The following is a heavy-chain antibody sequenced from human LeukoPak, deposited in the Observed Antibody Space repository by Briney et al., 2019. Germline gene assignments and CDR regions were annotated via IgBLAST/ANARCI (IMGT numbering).Heavy chain of an antibody. Sequence: GGSLRLSCAASGFTVTNNYMGWVRQAPGEGLEWVSFIYNTGETYYADSVKGRFTISRDNSKNALYLQMNSPRAEDTAVYYCARWYCSSNSCYYDYWGRGTLVTVSS. CDR2: IYNTGET. CDR1: GFTVTNNY. D-gene: IGHD2-2*01. CDR3: ARWYCSSNSCYYDY. V-gene: IGHV3-53*01. J-gene: IGHJ4*02.